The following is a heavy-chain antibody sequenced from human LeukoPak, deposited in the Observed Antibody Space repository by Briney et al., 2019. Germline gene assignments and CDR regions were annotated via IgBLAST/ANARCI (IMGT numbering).Heavy chain of an antibody. CDR3: ARDRFWENGGNSHFDY. V-gene: IGHV1-46*01. D-gene: IGHD4-23*01. CDR2: INPSGGST. CDR1: GYTFTSYY. J-gene: IGHJ4*02. Sequence: VASVKVSCKASGYTFTSYYMHWVRQAPGQGLEWMGIINPSGGSTSYAQKFQGRVTMTRDMSPSTVYMELSSLRSEDTAVYYCARDRFWENGGNSHFDYWGQGTLVTVSS.